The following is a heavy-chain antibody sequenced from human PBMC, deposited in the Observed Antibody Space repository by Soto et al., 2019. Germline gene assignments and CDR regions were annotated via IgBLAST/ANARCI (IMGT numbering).Heavy chain of an antibody. V-gene: IGHV4-39*01. Sequence: SETLSLTCTVSGGSISSSSYYWGWIRQAPGKGLEWIGSIYYSGSTYYNPSLKSRVTISVDTSKNQFSLKLSSVTAADTAVYYCARHLSLVGATWIYYGMDVWGQGTTVTVSS. CDR3: ARHLSLVGATWIYYGMDV. CDR2: IYYSGST. J-gene: IGHJ6*02. D-gene: IGHD1-26*01. CDR1: GGSISSSSYY.